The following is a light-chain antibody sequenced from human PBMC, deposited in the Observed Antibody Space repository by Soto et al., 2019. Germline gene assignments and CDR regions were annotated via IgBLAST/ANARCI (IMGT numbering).Light chain of an antibody. J-gene: IGKJ1*01. V-gene: IGKV3-20*01. CDR1: QSVSNNY. CDR2: GAS. Sequence: EVVLTQSPGTLSLSPGERATLSCRASQSVSNNYLAWYQQKPGQAPRLLIYGASSRATGIPDRFSGSGSGTEFTLTISSLQPDDFATYYCQQYNSYFGQGTKVDIK. CDR3: QQYNSY.